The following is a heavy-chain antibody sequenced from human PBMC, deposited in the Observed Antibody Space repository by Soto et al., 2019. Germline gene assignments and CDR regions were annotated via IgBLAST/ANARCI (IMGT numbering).Heavy chain of an antibody. D-gene: IGHD3-22*01. J-gene: IGHJ4*02. CDR3: AKHDSSGYPDY. Sequence: QPGGSLRLSCAGSGFTLSDHYIDWVRQAPGKGLEWVSAISGSGGSTYYADSVKGRFTISRDNSKNTLYLQMNSLRAEDTAVYYCAKHDSSGYPDYWGQGTLVTVSS. CDR1: GFTLSDHY. V-gene: IGHV3-23*01. CDR2: ISGSGGST.